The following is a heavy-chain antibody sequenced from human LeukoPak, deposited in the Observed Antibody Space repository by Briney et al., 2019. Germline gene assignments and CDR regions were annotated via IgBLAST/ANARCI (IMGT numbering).Heavy chain of an antibody. CDR1: GFPFADYA. CDR2: IRSKPYGGQI. J-gene: IGHJ6*03. Sequence: GRSLRLFCTASGFPFADYAMSWVRQAPGKGLGGVGFIRSKPYGGQIEYAASVKGRFTISRDDSKSIAYLQMNSLKAEDTAIYYCTREEDYYYYMDVWGKGITVTVSS. V-gene: IGHV3-49*04. CDR3: TREEDYYYYMDV.